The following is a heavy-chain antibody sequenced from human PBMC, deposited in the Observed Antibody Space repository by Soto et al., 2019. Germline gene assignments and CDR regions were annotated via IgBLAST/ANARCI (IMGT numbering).Heavy chain of an antibody. D-gene: IGHD2-2*02. CDR3: ARDEDCSSTSCYTFYYYYGMDV. Sequence: GGSLRLSCAASGFTFSSYSMNWVRQAPGKGLEWVSSISSSSSYIYYADSVKGRFTISRDNAKNSLYLQMNSLRAEDMAVYYCARDEDCSSTSCYTFYYYYGMDVWGQGTTVTVSS. CDR1: GFTFSSYS. CDR2: ISSSSSYI. J-gene: IGHJ6*02. V-gene: IGHV3-21*01.